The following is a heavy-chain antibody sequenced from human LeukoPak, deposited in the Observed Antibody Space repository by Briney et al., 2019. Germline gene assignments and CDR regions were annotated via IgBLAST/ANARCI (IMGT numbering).Heavy chain of an antibody. V-gene: IGHV3-53*01. CDR2: LYSGGST. J-gene: IGHJ2*01. CDR1: GFTVSNNY. Sequence: GGSLRLSCAASGFTVSNNYMNWGCHAPGEGLEWVSILYSGGSTYYADSVKGRFTISRDNSNNTLTLQMNSLRAEDTAVYYCARVGDHFHWYFDLWGRGTLVTVSS. D-gene: IGHD3-3*02. CDR3: ARVGDHFHWYFDL.